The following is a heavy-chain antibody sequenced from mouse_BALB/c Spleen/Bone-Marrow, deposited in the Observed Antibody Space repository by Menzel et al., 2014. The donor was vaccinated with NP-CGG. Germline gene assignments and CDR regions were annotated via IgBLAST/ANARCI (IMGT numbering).Heavy chain of an antibody. J-gene: IGHJ2*01. CDR3: ARDKGSGFFDY. V-gene: IGHV7-3*02. CDR2: IRNKANGYTT. Sequence: EVKLVESGGGLVQPGGSLRLSCATSGFTFTDYYMNWVRQPPGKALEWLGFIRNKANGYTTEYSTSVKGRFTISRDNSQSILYLQMNTLRGEDSATYYCARDKGSGFFDYWGQGTTLTVSS. D-gene: IGHD1-3*01. CDR1: GFTFTDYY.